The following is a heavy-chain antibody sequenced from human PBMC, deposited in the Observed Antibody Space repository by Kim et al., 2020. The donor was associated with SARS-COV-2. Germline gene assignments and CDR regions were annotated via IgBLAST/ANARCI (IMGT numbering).Heavy chain of an antibody. CDR3: ARGAPFSSNSYFDY. CDR2: MSYDGSNK. J-gene: IGHJ4*02. Sequence: GGSLRLSCTASGFTFSSYSFHWVRQAPGKGLEWVAGMSYDGSNKYYADSVKGRFTISRDNSKNTVYLQLNSVRADDTAVFYCARGAPFSSNSYFDYWGRGTLVTVSS. D-gene: IGHD6-13*01. V-gene: IGHV3-30-3*01. CDR1: GFTFSSYS.